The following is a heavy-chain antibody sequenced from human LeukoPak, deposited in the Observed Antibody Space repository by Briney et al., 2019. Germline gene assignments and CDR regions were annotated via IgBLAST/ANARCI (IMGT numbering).Heavy chain of an antibody. CDR2: ISAYNGNT. J-gene: IGHJ4*02. Sequence: ASVKVSCKASGYTLTSYGISWVRQAPGQGLEWMGWISAYNGNTNYAQKLQGRVTMTTDTSTSTAYMELRSLRSDDTAVYYCARGGCSSTSCYYFDYWGQGTLVTVSS. CDR1: GYTLTSYG. D-gene: IGHD2-2*01. CDR3: ARGGCSSTSCYYFDY. V-gene: IGHV1-18*01.